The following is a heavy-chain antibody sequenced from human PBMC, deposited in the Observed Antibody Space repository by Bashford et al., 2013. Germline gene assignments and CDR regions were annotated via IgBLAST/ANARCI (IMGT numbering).Heavy chain of an antibody. J-gene: IGHJ4*02. V-gene: IGHV4-59*12. CDR2: IDDSGRT. CDR1: GGSLSGFF. Sequence: SETLSLTCDVSGGSLSGFFWSWLRQSPGKGPDWIANIDDSGRTKYNPSLKSRVTILIDTSKNQFSLKLTSVTAADTAVYYCARGGYCSGGSCYSGRVDYWGQGTLVTVSS. D-gene: IGHD2-15*01. CDR3: ARGGYCSGGSCYSGRVDY.